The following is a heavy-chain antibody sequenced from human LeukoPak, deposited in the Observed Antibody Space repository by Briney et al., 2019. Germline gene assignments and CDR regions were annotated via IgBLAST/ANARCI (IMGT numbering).Heavy chain of an antibody. V-gene: IGHV3-9*01. Sequence: GGSLRLSCAASGFPFDNYAMHWVRQAPGKGLEWVSGISWNSGTIGYADSVKGRFTIPRDNAKNSLYLQMNSLRAEDTALYYCAKDRPGGFDYWGQGTLVTVSS. J-gene: IGHJ4*02. CDR1: GFPFDNYA. D-gene: IGHD3-10*01. CDR2: ISWNSGTI. CDR3: AKDRPGGFDY.